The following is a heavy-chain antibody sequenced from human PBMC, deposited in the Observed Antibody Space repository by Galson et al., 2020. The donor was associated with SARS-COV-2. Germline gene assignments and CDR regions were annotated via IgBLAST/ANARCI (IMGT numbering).Heavy chain of an antibody. D-gene: IGHD6-6*01. J-gene: IGHJ5*02. V-gene: IGHV4-39*01. CDR1: VGSISSSSYY. Sequence: LETLSLTCTVSVGSISSSSYYWGWIRQPPGKGLEWIGSIYYSWNTYYNPSLKSRVTISVDTYKNQFSLKLSSVTAADTAVYHCARHDKRSIGWFGPWGQGTLVIGSS. CDR3: ARHDKRSIGWFGP. CDR2: IYYSWNT.